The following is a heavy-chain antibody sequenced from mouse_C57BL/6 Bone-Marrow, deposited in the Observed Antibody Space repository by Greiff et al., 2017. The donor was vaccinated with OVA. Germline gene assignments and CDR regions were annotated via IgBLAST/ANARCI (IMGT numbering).Heavy chain of an antibody. V-gene: IGHV2-2*01. CDR2: IWSGGST. CDR1: GFSFTSYG. D-gene: IGHD2-3*01. J-gene: IGHJ1*03. Sequence: VQLQQSGPGLVQPSQSLSITCTVSGFSFTSYGVPWVRQSPGKGLEWLGVIWSGGSTDYNAAFISSLSISTDNSTSQVFCKMNRLQTYDTAIYYWARNREGYYVRWYFDVWGKGTTVTVSA. CDR3: ARNREGYYVRWYFDV.